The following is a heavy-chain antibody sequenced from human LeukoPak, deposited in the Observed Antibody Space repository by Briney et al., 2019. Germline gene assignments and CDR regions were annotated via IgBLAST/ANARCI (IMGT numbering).Heavy chain of an antibody. Sequence: SESLSLTCAAYGGTFSGYYWSWIRQPPGKGLEWIGDINHSGSTYYKHSLKSRVTISVDTSKNQFSLQLNSVTAEDTAVYYCARGRGYCSSTSCYRNPLYSMDVWDQGTTVTVSS. CDR3: ARGRGYCSSTSCYRNPLYSMDV. D-gene: IGHD2-2*01. J-gene: IGHJ6*02. CDR1: GGTFSGYY. V-gene: IGHV4-34*01. CDR2: INHSGST.